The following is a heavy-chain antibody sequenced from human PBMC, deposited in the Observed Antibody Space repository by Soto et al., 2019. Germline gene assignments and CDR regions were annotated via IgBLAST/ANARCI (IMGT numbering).Heavy chain of an antibody. CDR3: AGGYSGYDRTFGMDV. Sequence: GASVKVSCKASGYTFTSYGISWVRQAPGQGLEWMGWISAYNGNTNYSPSFQGHVTISADKSISTAYLQWSSLKASDTAMYYCAGGYSGYDRTFGMDVWGQGTTVSVSS. V-gene: IGHV1-18*01. CDR1: GYTFTSYG. CDR2: ISAYNGNT. D-gene: IGHD5-12*01. J-gene: IGHJ6*02.